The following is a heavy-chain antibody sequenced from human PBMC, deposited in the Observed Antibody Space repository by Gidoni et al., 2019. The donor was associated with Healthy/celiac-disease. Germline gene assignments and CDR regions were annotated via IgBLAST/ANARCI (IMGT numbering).Heavy chain of an antibody. V-gene: IGHV4-34*01. Sequence: QLQLQQCGAGLLKPSDTLSLTCAVCGGSFSVYYWSWIRQPPGKGLEWIGEINNSGSTNYSPSLKSRVTISVDTSKNQFSLKLSSVTAADTAVYYCARLTTVVIRFDYWGQGTLVTVSS. CDR2: INNSGST. J-gene: IGHJ4*02. CDR1: GGSFSVYY. CDR3: ARLTTVVIRFDY. D-gene: IGHD4-17*01.